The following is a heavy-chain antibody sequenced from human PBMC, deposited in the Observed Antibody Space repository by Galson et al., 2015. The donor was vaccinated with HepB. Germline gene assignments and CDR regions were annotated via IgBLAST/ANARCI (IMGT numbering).Heavy chain of an antibody. V-gene: IGHV1-69*06. CDR3: ARGVGRGRRYSNTWQKDYYDMDV. J-gene: IGHJ6*02. Sequence: SVKVSCKASGGSFSTFAFNWVRQAPGQGLEWMGTFIPIFATANYAQKFQDRVTITADKSTTTAYMELTSLGPEDTAVYYCARGVGRGRRYSNTWQKDYYDMDVWGQGTTVTVSS. D-gene: IGHD6-13*01. CDR2: FIPIFATA. CDR1: GGSFSTFA.